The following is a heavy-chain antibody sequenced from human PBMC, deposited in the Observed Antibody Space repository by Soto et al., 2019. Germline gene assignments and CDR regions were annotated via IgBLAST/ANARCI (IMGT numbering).Heavy chain of an antibody. J-gene: IGHJ4*01. CDR2: IYYTGAA. CDR1: GGSITTGGTY. CDR3: ASGNFNTISFDF. V-gene: IGHV4-31*03. D-gene: IGHD1-1*01. Sequence: SETLSLTCSVSGGSITTGGTYWSWARLLPGKGLQWVGYIYYTGAAYYNPALKSRVTISLDTSENRFSLKLTSVTAADTAVYYCASGNFNTISFDFWGHGRQVTVSS.